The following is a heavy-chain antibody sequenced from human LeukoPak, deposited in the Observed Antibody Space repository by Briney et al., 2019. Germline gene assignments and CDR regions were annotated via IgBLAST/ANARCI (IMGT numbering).Heavy chain of an antibody. CDR2: IKEDGAEK. J-gene: IGHJ4*02. Sequence: GGSLRLSCAASGFMFNNYWMNWVRQAPGKRPEWVATIKEDGAEKYYVDSVKGRFTISRDNAKNTLYLQMNSLRAEDTAVFYCARDRSYIDYWGQGTLVTVSS. V-gene: IGHV3-7*01. CDR1: GFMFNNYW. CDR3: ARDRSYIDY.